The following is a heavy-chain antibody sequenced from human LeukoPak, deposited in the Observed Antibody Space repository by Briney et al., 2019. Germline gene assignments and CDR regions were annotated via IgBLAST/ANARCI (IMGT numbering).Heavy chain of an antibody. V-gene: IGHV3-7*04. CDR3: ARVGYSSGWRAPDFDY. CDR2: IKQDGSEK. CDR1: GFMLSSYW. J-gene: IGHJ4*02. D-gene: IGHD6-19*01. Sequence: PGGSLRLSCAGSGFMLSSYWMSWVRQAPGKGLEWVANIKQDGSEKYHVDSVKGRFTISRDNAKKSLFLQMNSLRAEDTAFYYCARVGYSSGWRAPDFDYWGQGTLVTVSS.